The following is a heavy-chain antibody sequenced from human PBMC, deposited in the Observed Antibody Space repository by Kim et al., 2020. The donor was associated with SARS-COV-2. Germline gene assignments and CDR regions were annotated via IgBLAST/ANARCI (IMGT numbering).Heavy chain of an antibody. CDR1: GFTFSSYE. D-gene: IGHD3-22*01. J-gene: IGHJ3*02. V-gene: IGHV3-48*03. CDR2: ISSSGSTI. CDR3: ARGDMIVVIDDAFDI. Sequence: GGSLRLSCAASGFTFSSYEMNWVRQAPGKGLEWVSYISSSGSTIYYADSVKGRFTISRDNAKNSLYLQMNSLRAEDTAVYYCARGDMIVVIDDAFDIWGQGTMVTVSS.